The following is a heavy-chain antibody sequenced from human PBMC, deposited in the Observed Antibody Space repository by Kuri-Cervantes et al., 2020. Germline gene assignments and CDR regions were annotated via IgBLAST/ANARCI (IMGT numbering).Heavy chain of an antibody. Sequence: GESLKISCAASGFTLSSYAMIWVRQAPGKGLEWVSVIYSGGSTYYADSVKGRFTISRDNSKNTLYLQMNSLRAEDTAVYYCARESYSSSWFLFDYWGQGTLVTVSS. V-gene: IGHV3-53*01. CDR1: GFTLSSYA. CDR3: ARESYSSSWFLFDY. D-gene: IGHD6-13*01. J-gene: IGHJ4*02. CDR2: IYSGGST.